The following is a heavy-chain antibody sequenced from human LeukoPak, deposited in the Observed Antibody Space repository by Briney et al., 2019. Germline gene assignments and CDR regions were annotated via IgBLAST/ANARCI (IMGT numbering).Heavy chain of an antibody. V-gene: IGHV4-59*01. D-gene: IGHD5-12*01. CDR3: VASYGGYVLDY. CDR2: VFNNGGT. J-gene: IGHJ4*02. CDR1: GGSIGSYH. Sequence: PSETLSLICSVSGGSIGSYHWNWIRQPSGKGLEWIGIVFNNGGTKHNPSLKSRVAISVDTSKNQFALKLSSVTAADTAVYYCVASYGGYVLDYWGQGALVIVSS.